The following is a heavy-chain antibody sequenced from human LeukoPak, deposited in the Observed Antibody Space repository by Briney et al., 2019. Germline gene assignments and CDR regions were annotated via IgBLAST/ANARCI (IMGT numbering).Heavy chain of an antibody. V-gene: IGHV4-4*07. J-gene: IGHJ4*02. D-gene: IGHD6-19*01. CDR1: GGSISNYY. CDR3: ARARAVAEY. Sequence: SETLSLTCTVSGGSISNYYWSWIRQTAGKGLEWIGRINTSGSTNYNPSLRSRVTISADTSKNQFSLQLSSVTATDTAVYYCARARAVAEYWGQGTLVTVSS. CDR2: INTSGST.